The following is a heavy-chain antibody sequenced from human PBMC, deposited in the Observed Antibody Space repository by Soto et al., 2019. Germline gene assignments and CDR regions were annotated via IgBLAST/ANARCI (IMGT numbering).Heavy chain of an antibody. Sequence: QVQLQESGPGLVKPSETLSLTCTVSGCSISRYYWSLMRQPPGKGLEWIGYIYYSWNTNYNPPHKGPVTISVDKSTNQFSLKLSSVTAADTAVYYFASRGGYAFEIWGHGPIVTVSS. J-gene: IGHJ3*02. CDR1: GCSISRYY. CDR2: IYYSWNT. CDR3: ASRGGYAFEI. D-gene: IGHD3-10*01. V-gene: IGHV4-59*08.